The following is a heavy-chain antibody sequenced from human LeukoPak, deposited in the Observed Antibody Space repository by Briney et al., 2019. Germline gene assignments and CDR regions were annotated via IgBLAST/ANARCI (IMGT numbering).Heavy chain of an antibody. Sequence: SETLSLTCTVSGGSISSSSYYWGWIRQPPGKGLEWIGSIYYSGSTYYNPSLKSRVTISVDTSKNQFSLKLGSVTAADTAVYYCARGLRLGEFDNYWGQGTLVTVSS. CDR1: GGSISSSSYY. CDR3: ARGLRLGEFDNY. D-gene: IGHD3-16*01. CDR2: IYYSGST. J-gene: IGHJ4*02. V-gene: IGHV4-39*01.